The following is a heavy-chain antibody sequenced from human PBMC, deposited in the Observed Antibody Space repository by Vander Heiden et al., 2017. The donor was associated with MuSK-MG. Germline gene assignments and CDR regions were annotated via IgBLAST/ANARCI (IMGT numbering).Heavy chain of an antibody. CDR1: GFTFSSYS. CDR3: ARDRSSTSLLLTFDI. CDR2: ISSSSSTI. D-gene: IGHD2-2*01. V-gene: IGHV3-48*01. Sequence: EVQLVESGGGLVQPGGSLRLSCAASGFTFSSYSMNWVRQAPGKGLEWVSYISSSSSTIYYADSVKGRFTISRDNAKNSLYLQMNSLRAEDTAVYYCARDRSSTSLLLTFDIWGQGTMVTVSS. J-gene: IGHJ3*02.